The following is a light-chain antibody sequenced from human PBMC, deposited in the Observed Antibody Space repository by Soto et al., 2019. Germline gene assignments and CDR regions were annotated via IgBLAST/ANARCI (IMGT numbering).Light chain of an antibody. J-gene: IGKJ1*01. CDR1: QSVSSS. CDR3: QQRRT. CDR2: DAS. Sequence: IVFTQSPCSVPLSPGERATLSCRASQSVSSSLAWYQQKPGQAPRLLIYDASNRATGIPARFSGSGSGTDFTLTISSLEPEDFAVYYCQQRRTFGQGTMVHIK. V-gene: IGKV3-11*01.